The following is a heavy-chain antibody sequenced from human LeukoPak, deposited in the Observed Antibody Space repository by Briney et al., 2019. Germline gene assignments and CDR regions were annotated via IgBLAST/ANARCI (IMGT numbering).Heavy chain of an antibody. D-gene: IGHD3-9*01. CDR3: ASPRYFDYYYFDY. CDR2: IKQDGSEK. Sequence: PGGSLRLSCAACGFTFSSYWMSWVRQAPGKGLEWVANIKQDGSEKYYVDSVKGRFTISRDNARNSLYLQMNSLRAEDTAVYYCASPRYFDYYYFDYWGQGTLVTVSS. CDR1: GFTFSSYW. V-gene: IGHV3-7*01. J-gene: IGHJ4*02.